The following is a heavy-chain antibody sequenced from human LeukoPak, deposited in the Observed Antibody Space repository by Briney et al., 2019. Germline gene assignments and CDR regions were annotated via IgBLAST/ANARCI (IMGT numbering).Heavy chain of an antibody. D-gene: IGHD6-13*01. V-gene: IGHV3-23*01. Sequence: GGSLRLSCAAPGLTFSSYAMSLVRQAPGKGLEWVSAISGSGGSTYYADSVKGRFTISRDNSKNTLYLQMNSLRAEDTAVYYCAKGRIAAARTSDYWGQGTLVTVSS. CDR1: GLTFSSYA. CDR2: ISGSGGST. CDR3: AKGRIAAARTSDY. J-gene: IGHJ4*02.